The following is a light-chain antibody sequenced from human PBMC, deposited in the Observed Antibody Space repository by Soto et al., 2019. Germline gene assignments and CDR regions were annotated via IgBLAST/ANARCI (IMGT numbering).Light chain of an antibody. CDR2: DVS. Sequence: EIVLTQSPATLSVSPGERVALSCRAGQSVSQYLAWYQHKPGQPPRLLIYDVSNRATGIPVRFSGSGSGTDFTLTISSLEPEDFAVYYCQHRRNWPLTFGGGTKVEIK. V-gene: IGKV3-11*01. CDR3: QHRRNWPLT. J-gene: IGKJ4*01. CDR1: QSVSQY.